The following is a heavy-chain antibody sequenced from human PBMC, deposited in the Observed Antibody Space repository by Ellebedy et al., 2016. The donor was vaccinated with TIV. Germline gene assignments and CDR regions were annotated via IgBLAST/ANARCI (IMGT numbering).Heavy chain of an antibody. Sequence: GGSLRLXCAVSGCSVTSDGLPCVRQAPVRGLEWEAVIWYVGSNKYYAASVKGRFTISRDNAKNTLYLQMNSLRAEDTDVYYCARGRFIDYWGQGTLVTVSS. V-gene: IGHV3-33*08. CDR3: ARGRFIDY. CDR1: GCSVTSDG. CDR2: IWYVGSNK. J-gene: IGHJ4*02. D-gene: IGHD3-16*02.